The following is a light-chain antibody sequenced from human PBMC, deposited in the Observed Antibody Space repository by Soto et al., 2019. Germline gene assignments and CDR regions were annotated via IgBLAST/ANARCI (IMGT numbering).Light chain of an antibody. Sequence: ALTQPASVSGSPGQSITISCTGTSSDVGSYNLVSWYQQHPGKAPKLMIYEGSKRPSGVSNRFSGSKSGNTASLTISGLQAEDEADYYCSSYAGSSNVFGTGTKVTVL. V-gene: IGLV2-14*02. CDR2: EGS. CDR3: SSYAGSSNV. CDR1: SSDVGSYNL. J-gene: IGLJ1*01.